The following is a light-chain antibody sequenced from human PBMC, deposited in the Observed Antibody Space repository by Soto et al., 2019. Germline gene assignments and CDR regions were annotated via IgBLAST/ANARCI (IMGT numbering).Light chain of an antibody. CDR3: QQYGSSPCT. J-gene: IGKJ1*01. Sequence: ETVLTQSPGTLSLSPGERATLSCRASQTIRSNYLAWYRQTPGQAPRLLIYGASNRATGIADRFSGSGSGTDFTLIISRLEPEDFALYYCQQYGSSPCTFGQGNKVEIK. CDR2: GAS. CDR1: QTIRSNY. V-gene: IGKV3-20*01.